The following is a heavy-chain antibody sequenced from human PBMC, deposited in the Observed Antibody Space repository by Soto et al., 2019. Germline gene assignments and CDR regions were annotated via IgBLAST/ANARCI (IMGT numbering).Heavy chain of an antibody. D-gene: IGHD5-12*01. CDR2: IYWDDDK. CDR1: GFSLSTSGGG. V-gene: IGHV2-5*02. Sequence: QIIFKECGPTLVKPTQTLTLTCTFSGFSLSTSGGGVGWIRQPPGKALEWLALIYWDDDKRYSPSLKRRLTITKDTSKNQVVLTMTNVDPVDTATYYCAHSWRYSGYDVNWFDPWGQGTLVTVSS. CDR3: AHSWRYSGYDVNWFDP. J-gene: IGHJ5*02.